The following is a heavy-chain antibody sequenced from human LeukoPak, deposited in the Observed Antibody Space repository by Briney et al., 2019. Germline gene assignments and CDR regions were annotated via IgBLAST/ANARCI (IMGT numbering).Heavy chain of an antibody. Sequence: SETLSLTCNVSGDSITSGGFYWAXIRQSXGKGLEWIGNVYYSGSTQYNPSLRGRVSISMDMTKNQFSLNLNSVSVTDTAIYYCARRDYAAWFDPWGQGTLVTVSS. CDR3: ARRDYAAWFDP. D-gene: IGHD4/OR15-4a*01. CDR1: GDSITSGGFY. J-gene: IGHJ5*02. V-gene: IGHV4-39*01. CDR2: VYYSGST.